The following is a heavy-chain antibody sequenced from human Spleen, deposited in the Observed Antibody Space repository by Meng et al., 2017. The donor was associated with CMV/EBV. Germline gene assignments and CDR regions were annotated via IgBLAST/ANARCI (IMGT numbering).Heavy chain of an antibody. CDR3: TKSRKSGWFDDHSFDH. Sequence: GGSLRLSCAGSGFTFDGYALHWVRQAPGKGLEWVSGITWNSGKVGYAESVKGRFTTSRDNAKSSLYLQMKSLRPEDTALYYCTKSRKSGWFDDHSFDHWGQGALVTVSS. D-gene: IGHD6-19*01. CDR2: ITWNSGKV. J-gene: IGHJ4*02. V-gene: IGHV3-9*01. CDR1: GFTFDGYA.